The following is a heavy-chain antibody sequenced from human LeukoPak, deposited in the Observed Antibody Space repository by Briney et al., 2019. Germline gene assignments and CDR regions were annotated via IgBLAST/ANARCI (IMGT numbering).Heavy chain of an antibody. V-gene: IGHV4-59*01. J-gene: IGHJ4*02. CDR1: GGSMRSYY. D-gene: IGHD6-13*01. CDR3: ARGVYIAAAQYGY. Sequence: SETLSLTCAVAGGSMRSYYWSWIRQPPGKGLELIGYIYYSGTTNYNPSLKSRVTISVDTSKNQFSLKLSSVTAADTAVYYCARGVYIAAAQYGYWGQGTLVTVSS. CDR2: IYYSGTT.